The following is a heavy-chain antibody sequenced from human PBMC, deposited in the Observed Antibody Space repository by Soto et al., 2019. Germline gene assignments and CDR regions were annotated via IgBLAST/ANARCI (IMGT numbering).Heavy chain of an antibody. V-gene: IGHV1-2*02. J-gene: IGHJ4*02. CDR1: GYTFSDYY. CDR2: INPNSGGT. D-gene: IGHD1-1*01. CDR3: AREPSTAKPEGVDF. Sequence: VRVSCKXSGYTFSDYYIHWVRQAPGQGLEWMGWINPNSGGTKYAPKFQGGVTMTRDTSITTAYMELSRLRSGDTAVYYCAREPSTAKPEGVDFWGQGTLVTVSS.